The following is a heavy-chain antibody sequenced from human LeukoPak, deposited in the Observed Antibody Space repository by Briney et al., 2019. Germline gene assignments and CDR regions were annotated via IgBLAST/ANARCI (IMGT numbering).Heavy chain of an antibody. J-gene: IGHJ3*02. CDR2: ISYDGSNK. CDR1: GFTFSSYA. V-gene: IGHV3-30-3*01. D-gene: IGHD3-3*01. CDR3: PTFFI. Sequence: GGSLRLSCAASGFTFSSYAMHWVRQAPGKGLEWVAVISYDGSNKYYADSVKGRFTISRDNSKNSLYLQMNSLRAEDTGSASAPTFFIW.